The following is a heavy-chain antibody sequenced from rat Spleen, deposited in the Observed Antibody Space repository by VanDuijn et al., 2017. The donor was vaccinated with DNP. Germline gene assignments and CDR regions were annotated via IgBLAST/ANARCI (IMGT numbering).Heavy chain of an antibody. CDR1: GFTFGNYY. V-gene: IGHV5-25*01. Sequence: EVQLVESGGGLVQPGRSMKLSCAASGFTFGNYYMAWVRQAPTKGLEWVASISTGGGNTYYRDSVKDRFTISRDNAKSTLYLQRDSLRSEDTATYFCASLTYGRDFWGQGVVVTVSS. D-gene: IGHD1-11*01. J-gene: IGHJ2*01. CDR3: ASLTYGRDF. CDR2: ISTGGGNT.